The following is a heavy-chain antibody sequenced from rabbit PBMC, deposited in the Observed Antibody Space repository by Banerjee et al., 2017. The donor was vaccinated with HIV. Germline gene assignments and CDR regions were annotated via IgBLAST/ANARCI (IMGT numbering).Heavy chain of an antibody. V-gene: IGHV1S45*01. CDR3: ARTAGYAVDGYGVFNL. Sequence: QEQLVESGGDLVKPGASLTLTCTASGFSFSSGYDMCWVRQAPGKGLEWIGCIYAGSRRSIFYASWAKGRFTISKTSSTTVTLQMTSLTAADTATYFCARTAGYAVDGYGVFNLWGQGTLVTVS. J-gene: IGHJ4*01. CDR1: GFSFSSGYD. CDR2: IYAGSRRSI. D-gene: IGHD6-1*01.